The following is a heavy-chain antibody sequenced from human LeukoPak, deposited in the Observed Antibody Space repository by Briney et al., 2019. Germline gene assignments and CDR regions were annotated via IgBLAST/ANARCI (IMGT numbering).Heavy chain of an antibody. CDR3: ARVIYGDYPYDAFDI. D-gene: IGHD4-17*01. CDR1: GYTFTSYY. CDR2: INPNSGGT. V-gene: IGHV1-2*02. Sequence: ASVKVSYKASGYTFTSYYMHWVRQAPGQGLEWMGWINPNSGGTNYAQKFRGRVTMTRDTSISTAHMELSRLRSDDTAVYYCARVIYGDYPYDAFDIWGQGTMVTVSS. J-gene: IGHJ3*02.